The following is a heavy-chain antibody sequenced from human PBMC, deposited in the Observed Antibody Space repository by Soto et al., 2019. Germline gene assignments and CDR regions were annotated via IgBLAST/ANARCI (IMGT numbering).Heavy chain of an antibody. V-gene: IGHV4-34*01. J-gene: IGHJ4*02. CDR3: ARVGIQLWTGFDY. CDR2: INHSGST. CDR1: GGSFSCYS. D-gene: IGHD5-18*01. Sequence: SETLSLTCAVYGGSFSCYSWIWIRQPPGKGLEWIGEINHSGSTNYNPSLKSRVTIAVDTSKNQFSLKLSSVTAADTAVYYCARVGIQLWTGFDYWGQGTLVTVSS.